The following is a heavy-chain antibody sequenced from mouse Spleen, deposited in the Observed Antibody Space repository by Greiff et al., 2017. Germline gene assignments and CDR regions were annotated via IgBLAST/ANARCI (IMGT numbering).Heavy chain of an antibody. J-gene: IGHJ2*01. V-gene: IGHV14-2*01. Sequence: VQLKQSGAELVKPGASVKLSCTASGFNIKDYYMHWVKQRTEQGLEWIGRIDPEDGETKYAPKFRGKATITADTSSNTAYLQLSSLTSEDTAVYYCARVTTVVATDYWGQGTTLTVSS. CDR3: ARVTTVVATDY. CDR2: IDPEDGET. D-gene: IGHD1-1*01. CDR1: GFNIKDYY.